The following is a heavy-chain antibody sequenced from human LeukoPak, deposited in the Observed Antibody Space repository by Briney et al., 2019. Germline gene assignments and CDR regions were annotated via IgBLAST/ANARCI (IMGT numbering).Heavy chain of an antibody. CDR3: ARSLYFDY. Sequence: SETLSLTCAVYGGSFSGYYWSWIRQPPGKGLEWIGEINHSGSTNYNPSLKSRVTISVDTSKNQFSLKLSSVTAADSAVYYCARSLYFDYGGQETRVTVSS. CDR2: INHSGST. V-gene: IGHV4-34*01. J-gene: IGHJ4*02. CDR1: GGSFSGYY.